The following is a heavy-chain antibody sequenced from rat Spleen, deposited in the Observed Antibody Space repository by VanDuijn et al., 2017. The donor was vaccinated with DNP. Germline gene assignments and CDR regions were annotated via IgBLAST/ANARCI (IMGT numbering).Heavy chain of an antibody. V-gene: IGHV5-25*01. CDR1: GFTFSDYY. CDR2: ISYDGGNT. J-gene: IGHJ2*01. D-gene: IGHD1-10*01. CDR3: ARSYNNHFDY. Sequence: EVQLVESGGGLVQPGRSLKLSCAASGFTFSDYYMAWVRQAPTKGLEWVAYISYDGGNTYHGDSVKGRFTISRDNAKNTLYLQMDSLRSEDTATYHCARSYNNHFDYWGQGVLVTVSS.